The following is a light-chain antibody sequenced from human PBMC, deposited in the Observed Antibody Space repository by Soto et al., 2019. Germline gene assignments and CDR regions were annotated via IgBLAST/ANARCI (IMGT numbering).Light chain of an antibody. CDR3: AAWDDSLSGPL. CDR2: TNN. Sequence: QSVLSQPPSASGAPGQRVTISCSGSSSNIGSNYVNWYQQLPGTAPKLVIYTNNQRPSGVSDRFSGSKSGTSASLAISGLRSEDEADYYCAAWDDSLSGPLFGGGTKVTVL. V-gene: IGLV1-47*01. J-gene: IGLJ2*01. CDR1: SSNIGSNY.